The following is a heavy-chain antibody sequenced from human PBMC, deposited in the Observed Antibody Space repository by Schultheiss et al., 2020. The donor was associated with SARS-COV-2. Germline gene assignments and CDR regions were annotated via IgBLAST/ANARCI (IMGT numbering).Heavy chain of an antibody. D-gene: IGHD1-26*01. CDR3: AGGGNDQD. V-gene: IGHV3-9*01. J-gene: IGHJ4*02. Sequence: GGSLRLSCAASGFTFDDYAMHWVRQAPGKGLEWVSGISWNSGSIGYVDSVKGRFTISRDNSKNTLYLQMNSLRAEDTAVYYCAGGGNDQDWGQGTLVTVSS. CDR2: ISWNSGSI. CDR1: GFTFDDYA.